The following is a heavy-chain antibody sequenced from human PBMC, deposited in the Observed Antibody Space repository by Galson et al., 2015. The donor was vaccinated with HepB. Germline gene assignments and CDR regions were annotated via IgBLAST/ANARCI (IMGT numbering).Heavy chain of an antibody. V-gene: IGHV3-11*01. D-gene: IGHD6-25*01. CDR3: ARAALGWFDP. Sequence: SLRLSCAASGFTFSDYYMSWIRQAPGKGLEWVSYISSSGTTTIYYADFVKGRFTISRDNAKNSLYLQMNSLRAEDTAVYYCARAALGWFDPWGQGTLVTVSS. CDR1: GFTFSDYY. CDR2: ISSSGTTTI. J-gene: IGHJ5*02.